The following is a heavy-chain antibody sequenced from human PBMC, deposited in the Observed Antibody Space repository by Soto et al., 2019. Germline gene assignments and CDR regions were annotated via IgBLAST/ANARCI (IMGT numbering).Heavy chain of an antibody. CDR3: ARDSSTTNPV. Sequence: ASVKVSCKTSGYTFTDYDINWVRQATGQGLEWMGWMNPNSGNTGYAQKFQGRVSMTGNTATSTAYMELSSLRSDDTAIYYCARDSSTTNPVWGQGTMVTVSS. V-gene: IGHV1-8*01. J-gene: IGHJ3*01. CDR1: GYTFTDYD. D-gene: IGHD2-2*01. CDR2: MNPNSGNT.